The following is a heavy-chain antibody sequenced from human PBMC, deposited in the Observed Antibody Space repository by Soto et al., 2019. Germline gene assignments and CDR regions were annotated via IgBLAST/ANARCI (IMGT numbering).Heavy chain of an antibody. D-gene: IGHD1-7*01. CDR3: ARDKLRYYYYGIDV. J-gene: IGHJ6*02. V-gene: IGHV1-18*01. CDR2: ISAYNGNT. CDR1: GYTFTSYG. Sequence: ASVKVSCKASGYTFTSYGISWVRQAPGQGLEWMGWISAYNGNTNYAQKLQGRVTMTTDTSTSTAYMELRSLRSDDTAVYYCARDKLRYYYYGIDVWGQGTTVTVSS.